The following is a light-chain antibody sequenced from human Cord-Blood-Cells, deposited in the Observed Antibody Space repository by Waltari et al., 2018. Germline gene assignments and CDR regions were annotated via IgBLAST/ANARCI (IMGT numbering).Light chain of an antibody. CDR2: DAS. J-gene: IGKJ3*01. CDR1: QSVSSY. V-gene: IGKV3-11*01. Sequence: EIVLPQSPATLSLSPGERATLSCRASQSVSSYLAWYEQKPGQAPRLLLYDASNRATGIPARFSGSGAGTDFTLTISSREPEDVAVYYCQQRSNRPPFTFGPGTKVDIK. CDR3: QQRSNRPPFT.